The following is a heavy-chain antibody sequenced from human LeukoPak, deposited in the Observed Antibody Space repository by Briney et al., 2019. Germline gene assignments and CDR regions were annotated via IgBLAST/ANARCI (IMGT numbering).Heavy chain of an antibody. CDR2: IYYSGNT. Sequence: PSETLSLTCTVSGGSISKSSYYWGWIRQPPGKGLEWVGSIYYSGNTYYNPSLKSRVTISVDTSKNQFSLKLSSVTAADTAVYYCARVIAARRPYYYYYMDVWGKGTTVTVSS. D-gene: IGHD6-6*01. CDR1: GGSISKSSYY. J-gene: IGHJ6*03. CDR3: ARVIAARRPYYYYYMDV. V-gene: IGHV4-39*07.